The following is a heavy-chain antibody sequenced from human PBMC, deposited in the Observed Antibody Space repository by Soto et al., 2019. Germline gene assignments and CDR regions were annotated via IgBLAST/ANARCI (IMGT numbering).Heavy chain of an antibody. Sequence: QVQLVESGGGVVQPGRSLRLSCAASGFTFSIYAMHWVRQAPGKGLEWVAVISYDGSNKYYADSVKGRFTISRDNSKNTIYLQMNSLRAEDSAVYYCAREYSDGWFDPWCQGTLVTVSS. CDR1: GFTFSIYA. CDR2: ISYDGSNK. CDR3: AREYSDGWFDP. J-gene: IGHJ5*02. V-gene: IGHV3-30-3*01. D-gene: IGHD3-16*01.